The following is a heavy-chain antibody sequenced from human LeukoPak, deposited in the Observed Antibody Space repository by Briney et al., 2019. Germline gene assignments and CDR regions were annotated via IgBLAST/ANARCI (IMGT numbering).Heavy chain of an antibody. CDR2: IIPIFGTA. D-gene: IGHD3-9*01. Sequence: SVKVSCKASGGTFSSYAISWVLQAPGQGLEWMGRIIPIFGTANYAQKFQGRVTITTDESTSTAYMELSSLRSEDTAVYYCARADYDILTGRCSHFDYWGQGTLVTVSS. V-gene: IGHV1-69*05. CDR1: GGTFSSYA. J-gene: IGHJ4*02. CDR3: ARADYDILTGRCSHFDY.